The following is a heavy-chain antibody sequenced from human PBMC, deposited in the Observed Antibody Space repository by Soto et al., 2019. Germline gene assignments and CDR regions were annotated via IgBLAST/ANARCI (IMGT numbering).Heavy chain of an antibody. V-gene: IGHV3-33*01. CDR2: IWYDGSNK. J-gene: IGHJ4*02. Sequence: GGSLRLSCAASGFTFSSYGMHWVRQAPGKGLEWVAVIWYDGSNKYYADSVKGRFTISRDNSKNTLYLQMNSLRAEDKAVYYCARGHRKAYYYDSSGYFDYWGQGTLVTVS. D-gene: IGHD3-22*01. CDR3: ARGHRKAYYYDSSGYFDY. CDR1: GFTFSSYG.